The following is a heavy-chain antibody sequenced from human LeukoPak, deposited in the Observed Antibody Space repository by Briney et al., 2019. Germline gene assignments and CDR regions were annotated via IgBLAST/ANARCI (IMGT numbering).Heavy chain of an antibody. V-gene: IGHV1-2*02. CDR2: INPNSGGT. Sequence: ASVKVSCKASGYTFTGYYMHWVRQAPGQGLEWMGWINPNSGGTNYAQKFQGRVTMTRDTSISTAYMELSRLRSDDTAVYYCASNTIFGVVIMRLDRLGAFDIWGQGTMVTVSS. D-gene: IGHD3-3*01. CDR3: ASNTIFGVVIMRLDRLGAFDI. CDR1: GYTFTGYY. J-gene: IGHJ3*02.